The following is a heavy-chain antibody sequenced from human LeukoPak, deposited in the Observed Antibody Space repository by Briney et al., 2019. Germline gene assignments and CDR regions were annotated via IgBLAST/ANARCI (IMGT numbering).Heavy chain of an antibody. CDR1: GFSFSNVW. J-gene: IGHJ4*02. Sequence: PGGSLSLSCVASGFSFSNVWMTWVRQAPGEGLECVSAISDSGDKTDYADSVRGRFTIYRDNSKDTLYLQMNSLGAADTAVYYCAKDNTREWELLHWGQGTLVTVSS. CDR3: AKDNTREWELLH. CDR2: ISDSGDKT. D-gene: IGHD1-26*01. V-gene: IGHV3-23*01.